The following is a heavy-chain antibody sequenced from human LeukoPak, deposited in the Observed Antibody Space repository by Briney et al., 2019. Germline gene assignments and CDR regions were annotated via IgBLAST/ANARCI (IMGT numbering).Heavy chain of an antibody. CDR1: GFTFGDYA. CDR3: TESSGYGPHFDY. V-gene: IGHV3-49*03. D-gene: IGHD3-22*01. J-gene: IGHJ4*02. Sequence: GGSLRLSCTASGFTFGDYAMSWFRQAPGKGLEWVGFIRSKAYGGTTEYAASVKGRFTISRDDSKSIAYLQMNSLKTEDTAVYYCTESSGYGPHFDYWGQGTLVTVSS. CDR2: IRSKAYGGTT.